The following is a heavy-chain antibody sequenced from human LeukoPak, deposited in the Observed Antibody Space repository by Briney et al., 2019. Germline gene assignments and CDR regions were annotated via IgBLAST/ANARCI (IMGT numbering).Heavy chain of an antibody. D-gene: IGHD1-26*01. CDR1: GFTFSSYG. CDR3: ARDHEVGNYYYYMDV. V-gene: IGHV3-64*01. CDR2: ISSNGGST. Sequence: GTLRLSCAVSGFTFSSYGMSWVRQAPGKGLEYVSAISSNGGSTYYANSVKGRFTISRDNSKNTLYLQMGSLRAEDMAVYYCARDHEVGNYYYYMDVWGKGTTVTISS. J-gene: IGHJ6*03.